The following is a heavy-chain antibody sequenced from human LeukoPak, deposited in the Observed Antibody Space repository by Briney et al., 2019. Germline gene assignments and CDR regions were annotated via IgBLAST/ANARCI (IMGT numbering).Heavy chain of an antibody. V-gene: IGHV4-61*02. D-gene: IGHD3-22*01. Sequence: SQTLSLTCTVSGGSISSGSYYWSWIRQPARKGLEWIGRIYTSGSTNYNPSLKSRVTISVDTSKNQFSLKLSSVTAADTAVYYCARVSYDSSGYYSSAFAFDIWGQGTMVTVSS. CDR2: IYTSGST. J-gene: IGHJ3*02. CDR1: GGSISSGSYY. CDR3: ARVSYDSSGYYSSAFAFDI.